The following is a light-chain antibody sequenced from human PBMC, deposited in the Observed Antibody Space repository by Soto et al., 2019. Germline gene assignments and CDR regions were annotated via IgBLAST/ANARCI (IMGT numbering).Light chain of an antibody. CDR1: QSISSW. CDR2: DAS. Sequence: DIQMTQSPSTLSASVGHRVTITCRASQSISSWLAWYQQKPGKAPKLLIYDASSLESGVPSRFSGSGSGTEFTLTISSLQPDDFATYYCQQYNSYLITFGQGTRLEIK. V-gene: IGKV1-5*01. J-gene: IGKJ5*01. CDR3: QQYNSYLIT.